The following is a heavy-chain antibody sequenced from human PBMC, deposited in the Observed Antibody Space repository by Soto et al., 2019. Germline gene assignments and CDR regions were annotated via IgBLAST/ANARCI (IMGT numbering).Heavy chain of an antibody. CDR3: ARSQYQLLYIPVGYYFDY. Sequence: SETLSLTCAVYGGSFSGYYWSWIRQPPGKGLEWIGEINHSGSTNYNPSLKSRVTISVDTSKNQFSLKLSSVAAADTAVYYCARSQYQLLYIPVGYYFDYWGQGTLVTVSS. CDR2: INHSGST. CDR1: GGSFSGYY. D-gene: IGHD2-2*02. V-gene: IGHV4-34*01. J-gene: IGHJ4*02.